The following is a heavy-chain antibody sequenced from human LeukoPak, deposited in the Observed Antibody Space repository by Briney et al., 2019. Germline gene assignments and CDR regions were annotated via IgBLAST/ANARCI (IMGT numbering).Heavy chain of an antibody. CDR3: AKDSSGYLATRIDY. D-gene: IGHD3-22*01. CDR1: GFTFDNSG. V-gene: IGHV3-20*04. J-gene: IGHJ4*02. Sequence: GGSLRLPCAASGFTFDNSGMTWVRQVPGKGLEWVSGIDWNGGTTGYADSVKGRFTVSRDNAKNSLYLQMNSLRAEDMALYYCAKDSSGYLATRIDYWGQGTLVTVSS. CDR2: IDWNGGTT.